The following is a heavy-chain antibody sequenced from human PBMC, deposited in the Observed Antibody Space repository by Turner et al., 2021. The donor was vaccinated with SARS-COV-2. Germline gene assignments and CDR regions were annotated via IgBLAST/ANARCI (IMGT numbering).Heavy chain of an antibody. Sequence: EVQLVESGGGLVQPGGSLRLSCAASGFTFSSHWMSWVREAPGKGLEWVANIKQDGSGKDCVDSVRGRFTISRDNDLQMNSLRVEDTAVYYCATRPADERYYGVFDYWGQGSLVTVSS. CDR3: ATRPADERYYGVFDY. J-gene: IGHJ4*02. CDR1: GFTFSSHW. CDR2: IKQDGSGK. D-gene: IGHD3-3*01. V-gene: IGHV3-7*01.